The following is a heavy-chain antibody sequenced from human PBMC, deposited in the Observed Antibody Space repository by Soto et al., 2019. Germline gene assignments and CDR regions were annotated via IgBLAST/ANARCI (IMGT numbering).Heavy chain of an antibody. CDR3: ARDPETYYYDSSGYHWFDP. CDR1: GYTFTGYY. Sequence: ASVKVSCKASGYTFTGYYMHWVRQAPGQGLEWMGGINPNSGTANYAQKFQGRVTITADKSTSTAYMELSSLRSEDTAVYYCARDPETYYYDSSGYHWFDPWGQGTLVTVSS. J-gene: IGHJ5*02. V-gene: IGHV1-2*02. CDR2: INPNSGTA. D-gene: IGHD3-22*01.